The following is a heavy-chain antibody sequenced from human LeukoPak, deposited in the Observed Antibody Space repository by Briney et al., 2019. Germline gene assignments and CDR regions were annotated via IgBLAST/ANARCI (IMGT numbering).Heavy chain of an antibody. CDR3: AKGVGLLWPFDY. CDR2: MNQDGSEK. D-gene: IGHD2-2*01. CDR1: GFTFSTDW. V-gene: IGHV3-7*05. J-gene: IGHJ4*02. Sequence: GGSLRLSCAASGFTFSTDWMSWVRQAPGKGLEWVANMNQDGSEKKYADSVKGRFTISRDNAKNSLYLEMNSLRAEDTAVYYCAKGVGLLWPFDYWGQGTLVTVSS.